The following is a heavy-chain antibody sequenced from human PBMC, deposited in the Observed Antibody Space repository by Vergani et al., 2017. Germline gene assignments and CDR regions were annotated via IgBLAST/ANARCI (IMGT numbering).Heavy chain of an antibody. J-gene: IGHJ4*02. CDR1: GFTFSSYW. V-gene: IGHV3-7*01. CDR2: IKQDGSEK. Sequence: EVQLVESGGGLVQPGGSLRLSCAASGFTFSSYWMSWVRQAPGKGLEWVANIKQDGSEKYYVDSVKGRFTISRDNAKNSLCLQMNSLRAEDTAVYYCARGPYSSGWYSGFDYWGQGTLVTVSS. D-gene: IGHD6-19*01. CDR3: ARGPYSSGWYSGFDY.